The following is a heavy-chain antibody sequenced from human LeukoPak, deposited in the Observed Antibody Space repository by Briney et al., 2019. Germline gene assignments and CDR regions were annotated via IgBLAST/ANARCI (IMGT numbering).Heavy chain of an antibody. J-gene: IGHJ4*02. V-gene: IGHV3-15*01. CDR3: TTGYYDRSGYYYY. Sequence: PGGSLRLSCAASRFTFSNAWMSWVRQAPGKGLEWVGRIKSKTDGGTTDYAAPVKGRFTISRDDSKNTLYLQMNSLKTEDTAVYCCTTGYYDRSGYYYYWGQGTLVTVSS. CDR1: RFTFSNAW. D-gene: IGHD3-22*01. CDR2: IKSKTDGGTT.